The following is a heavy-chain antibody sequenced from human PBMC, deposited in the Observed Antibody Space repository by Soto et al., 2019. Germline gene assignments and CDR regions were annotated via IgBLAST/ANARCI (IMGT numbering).Heavy chain of an antibody. D-gene: IGHD3-3*01. J-gene: IGHJ5*02. CDR3: ARANYDFWSGYYIDINWFDP. CDR2: IYYSGST. V-gene: IGHV4-39*07. CDR1: GGSISSSSYY. Sequence: SETLSLTCTVSGGSISSSSYYWGWIRQPPGKGLEWIGSIYYSGSTYYNPSLKSRVTISVDTSKNQFSLKLSSVTAADTAVYYCARANYDFWSGYYIDINWFDPWGQGTLVTV.